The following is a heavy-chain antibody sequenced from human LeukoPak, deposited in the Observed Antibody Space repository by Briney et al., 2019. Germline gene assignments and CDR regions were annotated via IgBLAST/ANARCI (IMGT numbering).Heavy chain of an antibody. CDR2: IYTSGST. D-gene: IGHD3-22*01. CDR1: GGSISSYY. Sequence: SETLSLTFTVSGGSISSYYWSWIRQPAGKGLEWIGRIYTSGSTNYNPSLKSRVTISVDKSKNQFSLKLSSVTAADTAVYYCAKVDSSGSYDAFDIWGQGTMVTVSS. V-gene: IGHV4-4*07. J-gene: IGHJ3*02. CDR3: AKVDSSGSYDAFDI.